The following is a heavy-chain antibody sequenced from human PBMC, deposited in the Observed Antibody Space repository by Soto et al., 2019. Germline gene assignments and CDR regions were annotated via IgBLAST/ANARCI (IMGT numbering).Heavy chain of an antibody. J-gene: IGHJ6*02. Sequence: GASVKVSCKASGYTFTGYYMHWVRQAPGQGLEWMGWINPNSGGTNYAQKFQGWVTMTRDTSISTAYMELSRLRSDDTAVYYCARDDTGIAVAGGKYYYYGMDVWGQGTTVTVSS. CDR2: INPNSGGT. CDR3: ARDDTGIAVAGGKYYYYGMDV. V-gene: IGHV1-2*04. CDR1: GYTFTGYY. D-gene: IGHD6-19*01.